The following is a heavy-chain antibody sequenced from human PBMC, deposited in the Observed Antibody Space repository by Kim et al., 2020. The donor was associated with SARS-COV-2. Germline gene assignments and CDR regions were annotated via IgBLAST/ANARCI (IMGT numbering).Heavy chain of an antibody. Sequence: SETLSLTCAVYGGSFSGYYWSWIRQPPGKGLEWIGEINHSGSTNYNPSLKSRVTISVDTSKNQFSLKLSSVTAADTAVYYCATRRGGYYYGPLGFDYWGQGTLVTVSS. CDR3: ATRRGGYYYGPLGFDY. D-gene: IGHD3-22*01. J-gene: IGHJ4*02. CDR1: GGSFSGYY. V-gene: IGHV4-34*01. CDR2: INHSGST.